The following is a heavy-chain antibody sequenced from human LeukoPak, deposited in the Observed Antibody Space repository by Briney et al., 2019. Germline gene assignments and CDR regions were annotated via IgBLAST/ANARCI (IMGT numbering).Heavy chain of an antibody. J-gene: IGHJ3*02. V-gene: IGHV3-7*05. CDR2: IKQDGSEK. D-gene: IGHD1-26*01. CDR1: GFTFSSYW. Sequence: GGSLRLSCAASGFTFSSYWMSWVRQAPGKGLEWLANIKQDGSEKYYVDSVKGRFTISRDNPKNSLYLQMNSLRAEDTAVYYCARYSGNYRAFDIGGQGTMVTVSS. CDR3: ARYSGNYRAFDI.